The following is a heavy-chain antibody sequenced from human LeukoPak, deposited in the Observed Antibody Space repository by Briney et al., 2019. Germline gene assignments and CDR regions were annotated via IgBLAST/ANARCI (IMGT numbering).Heavy chain of an antibody. D-gene: IGHD4-17*01. Sequence: GASVKVSCKASGGTFSSYAISWVRQAPGQGLEWMGRIIPILGIANYAQKFQGRVTITADKSTSTAYMELSSLRSEDTAVYYCASEWATVTRTSNAFDIWGQGTMVTVSS. V-gene: IGHV1-69*04. CDR3: ASEWATVTRTSNAFDI. J-gene: IGHJ3*02. CDR2: IIPILGIA. CDR1: GGTFSSYA.